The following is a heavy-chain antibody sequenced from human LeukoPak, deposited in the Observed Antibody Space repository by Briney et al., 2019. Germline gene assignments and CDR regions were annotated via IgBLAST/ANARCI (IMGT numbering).Heavy chain of an antibody. V-gene: IGHV1-2*02. CDR2: INPNSGDT. D-gene: IGHD6-19*01. Sequence: GASVKVSCKASGYSFSGHYMDWVRQAPGQGLEWMGWINPNSGDTNFAQKFQGRVTMTRDTSINTAYMELSSLRSDDTAVYYCATGYGSGRGAFDIWGQGTMVTVSS. J-gene: IGHJ3*02. CDR3: ATGYGSGRGAFDI. CDR1: GYSFSGHY.